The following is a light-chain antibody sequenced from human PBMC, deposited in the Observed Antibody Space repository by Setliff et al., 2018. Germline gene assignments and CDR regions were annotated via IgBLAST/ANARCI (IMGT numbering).Light chain of an antibody. Sequence: QSALTQPASVSGSPGQSITISCSGTSSDVGSYDLVSWYQQHPGKAPKLVLYEVNNRPSGISNRFSGSKSGNTASLTISGLQAEDEGDYYCCSYVAGGTLAFGGGTKVTVL. CDR1: SSDVGSYDL. V-gene: IGLV2-23*02. CDR3: CSYVAGGTLA. CDR2: EVN. J-gene: IGLJ3*02.